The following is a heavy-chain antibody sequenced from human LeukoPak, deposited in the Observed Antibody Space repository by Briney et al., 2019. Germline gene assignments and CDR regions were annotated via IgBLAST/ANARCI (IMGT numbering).Heavy chain of an antibody. CDR2: INPNSGGT. CDR3: ARDLRYYDSSGYDKETDY. J-gene: IGHJ4*02. CDR1: GYTFTGYY. V-gene: IGHV1-2*02. Sequence: GASVKVSCKASGYTFTGYYMHWVRQAPGQGLEWMGWINPNSGGTNYAQKFQGRVTITADKSTSTAYMELSSLRSEDTAVYYCARDLRYYDSSGYDKETDYWVQGTLVTVSS. D-gene: IGHD3-22*01.